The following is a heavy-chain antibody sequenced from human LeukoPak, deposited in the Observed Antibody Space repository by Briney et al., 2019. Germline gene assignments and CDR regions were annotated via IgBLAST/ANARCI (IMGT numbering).Heavy chain of an antibody. CDR1: GGTFSSYA. J-gene: IGHJ4*02. CDR3: ARVNYDILTGYYMYYFDY. D-gene: IGHD3-9*01. Sequence: SAKVSCKASGGTFSSYAISWVRQAPGQGLEWMGGIIPIFGTANYAQKFQGRVTITTDESTSTAYMELSSLRSEDTAVYYCARVNYDILTGYYMYYFDYWGQGTLVTVSS. V-gene: IGHV1-69*05. CDR2: IIPIFGTA.